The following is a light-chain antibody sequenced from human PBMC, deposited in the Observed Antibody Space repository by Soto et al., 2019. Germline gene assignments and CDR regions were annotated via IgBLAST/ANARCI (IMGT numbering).Light chain of an antibody. CDR2: STS. CDR1: QSVIGSY. J-gene: IGKJ4*01. Sequence: EIALTQSPDSLSLSPGERATLSCRASQSVIGSYLAWFLQKPGQAPRLLIYSTSSRATGIPDRFSGSGSGTDFTLTISRLEPEDFAVYYCQHYGSSPFTFGGGTRVEIK. V-gene: IGKV3-20*01. CDR3: QHYGSSPFT.